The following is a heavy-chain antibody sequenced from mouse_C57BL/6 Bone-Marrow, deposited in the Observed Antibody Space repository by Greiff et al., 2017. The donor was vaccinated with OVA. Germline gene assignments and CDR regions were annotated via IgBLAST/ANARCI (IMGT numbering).Heavy chain of an antibody. J-gene: IGHJ2*01. Sequence: DVKLVESGGGLVQPGGSLSLSCAASGFTFTDYYMSWVRQPPGKALEWLGFIRNKANGYTTEYSASVKGRFTISRDNSQSILYLQMNALGAEDSATYYCARDYGGVVFDYWGQGTTLTVSS. D-gene: IGHD1-1*01. CDR3: ARDYGGVVFDY. V-gene: IGHV7-3*01. CDR1: GFTFTDYY. CDR2: IRNKANGYTT.